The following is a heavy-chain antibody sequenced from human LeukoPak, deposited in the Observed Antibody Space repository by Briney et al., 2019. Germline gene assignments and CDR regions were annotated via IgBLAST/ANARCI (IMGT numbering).Heavy chain of an antibody. Sequence: PGGSLRLSCAASGFTFSSCAMSWVRQTPGKGLEWVSGISDSGGSTYYADSVKGRFTISRDNSKNTLYLQMNNLRAEDTALYYCARNRGASAAHPFDYWGQGALVTVSS. J-gene: IGHJ4*02. V-gene: IGHV3-23*01. D-gene: IGHD3-10*01. CDR1: GFTFSSCA. CDR3: ARNRGASAAHPFDY. CDR2: ISDSGGST.